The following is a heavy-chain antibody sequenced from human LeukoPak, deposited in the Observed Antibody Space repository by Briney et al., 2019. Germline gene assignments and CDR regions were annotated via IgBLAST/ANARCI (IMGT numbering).Heavy chain of an antibody. J-gene: IGHJ6*02. D-gene: IGHD3-16*02. CDR1: GFTFSTYW. V-gene: IGHV3-7*01. CDR3: TRDYRGKDV. CDR2: IKQDGSDK. Sequence: GGSLRLSCAASGFTFSTYWMGWVRQAPGRGLEWVANIKQDGSDKFYADSMKGRFTISRDNAKNSVYLQMDSLRVEDTAVYYCTRDYRGKDVWGRGTTVTVSS.